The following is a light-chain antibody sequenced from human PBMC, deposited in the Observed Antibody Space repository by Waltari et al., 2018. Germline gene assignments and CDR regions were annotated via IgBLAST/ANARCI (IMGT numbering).Light chain of an antibody. V-gene: IGKV1-16*01. CDR2: AAS. CDR3: QQSYNTPLT. CDR1: RDIGLY. Sequence: DVQMTQSPSSLSASVGDRVTITCRAIRDIGLYFAWFQQKPGKAPRSLIYAASSLQSGVPSRFSASGSGTDFTLTISSLQPEDFASYHCQQSYNTPLTFGGGTRVYIK. J-gene: IGKJ4*01.